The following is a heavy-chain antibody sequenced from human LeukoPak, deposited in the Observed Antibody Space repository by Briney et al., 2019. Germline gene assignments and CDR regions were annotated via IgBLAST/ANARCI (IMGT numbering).Heavy chain of an antibody. CDR1: GGSISSSSYY. V-gene: IGHV4-39*01. D-gene: IGHD6-6*01. CDR2: IYYSGST. CDR3: ASELPPYSSSADY. Sequence: SETLSLTCTVSGGSISSSSYYWGWIRQPPGKGLEWIGSIYYSGSTYYNPSLKSRVTISVDTSKNQFSLKLSSVTAADTAVYYCASELPPYSSSADYWGQGTLVTVSS. J-gene: IGHJ4*02.